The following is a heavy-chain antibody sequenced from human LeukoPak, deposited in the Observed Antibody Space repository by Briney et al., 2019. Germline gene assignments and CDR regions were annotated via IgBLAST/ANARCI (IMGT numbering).Heavy chain of an antibody. V-gene: IGHV1-18*01. CDR3: ARDHGEWELPFDY. CDR2: ISAYNGNT. J-gene: IGHJ4*02. CDR1: GYTFTSYG. Sequence: ASVNVSFTASGYTFTSYGISWVRQAPGQGLEWMGWISAYNGNTNYAQKLQGRVAMTTDTSTSTAYMELRSLRSDDTAVYYCARDHGEWELPFDYWGQGTLVTVSS. D-gene: IGHD1-26*01.